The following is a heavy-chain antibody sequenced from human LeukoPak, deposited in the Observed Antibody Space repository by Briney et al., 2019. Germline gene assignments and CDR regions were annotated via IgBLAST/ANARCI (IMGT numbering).Heavy chain of an antibody. D-gene: IGHD3-10*01. Sequence: GASVKVSCKASGYTFTSYGISWVRQAPGQGLEWMGWISAYNGNTNYAQKLQGRVTMTTDTSTSTAYMELRSLRSDDTAVYYCARDAPLGCCGELLEDYWGQGTLVTVSS. CDR2: ISAYNGNT. V-gene: IGHV1-18*01. CDR1: GYTFTSYG. CDR3: ARDAPLGCCGELLEDY. J-gene: IGHJ4*02.